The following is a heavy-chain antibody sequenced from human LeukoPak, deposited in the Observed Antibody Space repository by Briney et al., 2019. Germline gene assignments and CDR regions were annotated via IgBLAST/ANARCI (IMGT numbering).Heavy chain of an antibody. CDR2: IWYDGSNK. V-gene: IGHV3-33*01. Sequence: GGSLRLSCAASGFTFSSYGMHWVRQAPGKGLEWVAVIWYDGSNKYYADSVKGRFTISRDNSKNTLYLQMNSLRAEDTAVYYYARDLSPSGYYDSSAAAAFDIWGQGTMVTVSS. CDR3: ARDLSPSGYYDSSAAAAFDI. CDR1: GFTFSSYG. J-gene: IGHJ3*02. D-gene: IGHD3-22*01.